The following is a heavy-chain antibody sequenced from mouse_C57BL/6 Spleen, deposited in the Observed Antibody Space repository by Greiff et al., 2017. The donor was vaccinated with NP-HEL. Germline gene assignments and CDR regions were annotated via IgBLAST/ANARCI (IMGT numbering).Heavy chain of an antibody. Sequence: QVQLKQPGAELVKPGASVKLSCKASGYTFTSYWMHWVKQRPGQGLEWIGMIHPNSGSTNYNEKFKSKATLTVDKSSSTAYMQLSSLTSEDSAVYYCARGDYDGYYFDYWGQGTTLTVSS. CDR1: GYTFTSYW. J-gene: IGHJ2*01. V-gene: IGHV1-64*01. D-gene: IGHD2-4*01. CDR3: ARGDYDGYYFDY. CDR2: IHPNSGST.